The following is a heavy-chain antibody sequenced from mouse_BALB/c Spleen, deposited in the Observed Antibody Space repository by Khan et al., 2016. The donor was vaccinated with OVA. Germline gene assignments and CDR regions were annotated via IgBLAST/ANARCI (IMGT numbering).Heavy chain of an antibody. Sequence: QVQLKESGPGPVAPSQSLSITCTVSGFSLTGYGVNWVRQPPGKGLEWLGMIWGDGSTDYNSALKSRLSISTDHSKSQVFLKMNSLQTEDTARYYCARAYYANYREAMDYWGQGTSVTVSS. J-gene: IGHJ4*01. CDR3: ARAYYANYREAMDY. CDR1: GFSLTGYG. V-gene: IGHV2-6-7*01. D-gene: IGHD2-10*01. CDR2: IWGDGST.